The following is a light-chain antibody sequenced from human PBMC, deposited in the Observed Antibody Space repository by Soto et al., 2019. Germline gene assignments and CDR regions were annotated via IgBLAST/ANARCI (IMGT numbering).Light chain of an antibody. V-gene: IGKV2-30*01. CDR1: QSLAYSDGNTN. CDR2: KVF. CDR3: IQYTNWPPT. J-gene: IGKJ1*01. Sequence: DVVMTQSPLSLPVALGQPASISCRSSQSLAYSDGNTNLNWFLQRPGQSPRRLIYKVFNRDSGAPDRFRGSGSSIDFTLKISRVEAEDVGVYYCIQYTNWPPTFGQGTKMEIK.